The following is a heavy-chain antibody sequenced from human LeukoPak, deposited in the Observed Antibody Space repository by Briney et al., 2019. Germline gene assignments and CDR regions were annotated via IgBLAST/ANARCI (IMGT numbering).Heavy chain of an antibody. J-gene: IGHJ6*03. V-gene: IGHV4-4*07. CDR2: IYTSGST. CDR3: ARDTGPSIYYYYMDV. Sequence: SGTLSLTCTGSGGSISSYYWSWMRQPAGKELEWIGRIYTSGSTNYNPSLKSRCTISVDKSKNQFSLKLSSVTAADTAVYYCARDTGPSIYYYYMDVWGKRTTVTVSS. CDR1: GGSISSYY.